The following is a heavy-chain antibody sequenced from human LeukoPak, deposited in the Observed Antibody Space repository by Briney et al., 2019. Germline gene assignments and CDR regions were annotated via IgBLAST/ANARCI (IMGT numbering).Heavy chain of an antibody. CDR2: IYSGGST. D-gene: IGHD3-22*01. CDR1: GFTVSSNY. V-gene: IGHV3-53*01. CDR3: ARVVSYYDSSGYHNYFDY. J-gene: IGHJ4*02. Sequence: GGSLRLXCAASGFTVSSNYMSWVRQAPGKGLEWVSVIYSGGSTYYADSVKGRFTISRDISKNTLYLQMNSLRAEDTAVYYCARVVSYYDSSGYHNYFDYWGQGTLVTVSS.